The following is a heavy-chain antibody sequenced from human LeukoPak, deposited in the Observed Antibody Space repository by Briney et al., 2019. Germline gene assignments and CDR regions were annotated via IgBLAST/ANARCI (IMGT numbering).Heavy chain of an antibody. V-gene: IGHV3-21*01. CDR2: ITSGSSYI. D-gene: IGHD1-26*01. Sequence: GGSLRLSCAASGFTFSSYNMNWVRQAPGKGLEWVSSITSGSSYIYYADSVKGRFTVSRDNAKNSLYLQMNSLRAEDTAVYYCARDPYSGSYGNYYYYFMDVWGKGTTVTISS. CDR1: GFTFSSYN. J-gene: IGHJ6*03. CDR3: ARDPYSGSYGNYYYYFMDV.